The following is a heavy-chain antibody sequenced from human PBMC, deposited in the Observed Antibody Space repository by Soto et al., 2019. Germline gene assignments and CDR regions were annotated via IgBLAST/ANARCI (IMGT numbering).Heavy chain of an antibody. V-gene: IGHV1-69*01. Sequence: QVQLVQSGAEVKKPGSSVRVSCKASGDTSDSFSISWVRQAPGQGLEWMGVIIPMFGTGNYAQKFQGRLTITADESTGTSYMDLKSLRSEDTAVYFCARENRDDNSGWYSSSDWFDPWGQGTLVTVSS. J-gene: IGHJ5*02. CDR2: IIPMFGTG. CDR1: GDTSDSFS. CDR3: ARENRDDNSGWYSSSDWFDP. D-gene: IGHD6-19*01.